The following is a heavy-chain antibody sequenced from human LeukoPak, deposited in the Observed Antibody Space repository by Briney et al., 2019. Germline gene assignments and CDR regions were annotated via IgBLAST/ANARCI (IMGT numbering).Heavy chain of an antibody. D-gene: IGHD2-21*01. Sequence: PGGSLRHSCAASGFSFSSYSMNWVRQAPGKGLEWVSYISESRGTIYYADSVKGRFTISRDNAENSLFLQMNSLRAEDTAVYYCAREPTHINLLAYGSWDAFDIWGQGTMVTVSS. CDR1: GFSFSSYS. J-gene: IGHJ3*02. V-gene: IGHV3-48*04. CDR2: ISESRGTI. CDR3: AREPTHINLLAYGSWDAFDI.